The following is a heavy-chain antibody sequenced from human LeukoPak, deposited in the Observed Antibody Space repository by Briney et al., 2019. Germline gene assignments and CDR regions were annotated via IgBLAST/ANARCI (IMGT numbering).Heavy chain of an antibody. V-gene: IGHV3-23*01. J-gene: IGHJ3*02. CDR2: ISGGGSGT. CDR3: AKAVGSSGYFSRDAFDI. Sequence: PGGSLRLSYAPSGFTFSSYAMSWVRQAPGKGREWVAVISGGGSGTYYADSVRGRFTISRDNSKNTVYLQMNSLRAEDTAIYYCAKAVGSSGYFSRDAFDIWGQGTMVTVSS. D-gene: IGHD3-22*01. CDR1: GFTFSSYA.